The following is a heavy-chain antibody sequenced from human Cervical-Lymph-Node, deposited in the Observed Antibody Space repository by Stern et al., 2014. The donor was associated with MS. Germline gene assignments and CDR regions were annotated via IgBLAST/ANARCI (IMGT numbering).Heavy chain of an antibody. V-gene: IGHV2-70*04. Sequence: SGPALVKPTQTLTLTCTFSGFTLSSGMRVSWLRQPPGKALEWLGRIDWDDDKFYSASLKTRLSIFKDTSKNQVVLLMTNMDPGDTGTYYCARSKKEGRTAWDFDYWGQGTVVTVSS. CDR2: IDWDDDK. J-gene: IGHJ4*02. D-gene: IGHD5-18*01. CDR3: ARSKKEGRTAWDFDY. CDR1: GFTLSSGMR.